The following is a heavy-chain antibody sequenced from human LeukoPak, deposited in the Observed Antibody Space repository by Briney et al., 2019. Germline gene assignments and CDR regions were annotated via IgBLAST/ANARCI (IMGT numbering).Heavy chain of an antibody. V-gene: IGHV3-23*01. D-gene: IGHD4-23*01. CDR3: ARATVVTSPLDY. CDR1: GFTFSSSA. CDR2: ISNNGGYT. Sequence: GGSLRLSCAASGFTFSSSAMSWVRQAPGKGLEWVSAISNNGGYTYYADSVQGRFTISRDNSKSTLCLQMNSLRAEDTAVYYCARATVVTSPLDYWGQGTLVTVSS. J-gene: IGHJ4*02.